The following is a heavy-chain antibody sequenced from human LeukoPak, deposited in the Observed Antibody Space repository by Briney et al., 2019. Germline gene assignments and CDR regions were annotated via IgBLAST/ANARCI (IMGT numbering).Heavy chain of an antibody. D-gene: IGHD2-2*01. CDR3: STSQGVVVIYYYGMDV. V-gene: IGHV3-15*01. CDR1: GFTFSSAW. J-gene: IGHJ6*04. CDR2: IKSKTDGGAT. Sequence: GGSLRLSCAASGFTFSSAWMSWVRQAPGKGLEWVGRIKSKTDGGATDYAAPVKGRFTISRDDSKNTPYLQMNGLKTEDTAIYYCSTSQGVVVIYYYGMDVWGKGTTVTVSS.